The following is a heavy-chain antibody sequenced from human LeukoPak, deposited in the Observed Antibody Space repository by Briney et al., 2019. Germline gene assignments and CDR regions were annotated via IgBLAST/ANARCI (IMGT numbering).Heavy chain of an antibody. V-gene: IGHV3-23*01. CDR3: AKVGLYCSGGSCYPSYFDY. CDR2: ISGSGGST. Sequence: GGSLRLSCAASGFTFSSYAMSWVRQAPGKGLEWVSAISGSGGSTYYADSVKGRFTISRDNSKNTLYLQMNSLRAEDTAVYYCAKVGLYCSGGSCYPSYFDYWGQGTLVTVSS. D-gene: IGHD2-15*01. J-gene: IGHJ4*02. CDR1: GFTFSSYA.